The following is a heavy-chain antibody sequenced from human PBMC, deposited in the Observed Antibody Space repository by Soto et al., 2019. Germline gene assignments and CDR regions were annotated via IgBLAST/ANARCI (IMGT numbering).Heavy chain of an antibody. V-gene: IGHV4-30-4*01. Sequence: QVQLQESGPGLVKPSQTLSLTCTVSGGSFSSGDYYWSWIRQPPGKGLEWIGYIYYTGSTYYHPSLKSRVTMSVDTSKNQVSRRLSSVTAADTAVYYCARVPAGGNSDYFDSWGQGTLVTVSA. CDR1: GGSFSSGDYY. D-gene: IGHD2-21*02. CDR2: IYYTGST. J-gene: IGHJ4*02. CDR3: ARVPAGGNSDYFDS.